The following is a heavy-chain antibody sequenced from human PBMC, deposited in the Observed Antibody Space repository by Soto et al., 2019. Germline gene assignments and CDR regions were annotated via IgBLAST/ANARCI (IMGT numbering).Heavy chain of an antibody. J-gene: IGHJ6*02. Sequence: QVQLVESGGGVVQPGRSLRLSCAASGFTFSSYGMHWVRQAPGKGLEWVAVIGYDGSNKYYADSVKGRFTISRDNSKNTLYLQMNSLRAEDTAVYYCARDWLVVMQPYYYYYGMDVWGQGTTVTVSS. CDR3: ARDWLVVMQPYYYYYGMDV. CDR2: IGYDGSNK. V-gene: IGHV3-33*01. D-gene: IGHD3-22*01. CDR1: GFTFSSYG.